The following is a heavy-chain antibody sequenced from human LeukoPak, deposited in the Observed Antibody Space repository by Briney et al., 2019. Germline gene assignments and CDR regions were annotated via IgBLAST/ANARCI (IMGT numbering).Heavy chain of an antibody. Sequence: PGGSLRLSCAASGFTFSSYSMNWVRQAPGKGLEWVSYISSSSSTIYYADSVKGRFTISRDNAKNSLYLQMNSLRAEDTAVYYCARPLAYCGGDCYLDYWGQGTLVTVSS. D-gene: IGHD2-21*01. J-gene: IGHJ4*02. CDR2: ISSSSSTI. V-gene: IGHV3-48*01. CDR1: GFTFSSYS. CDR3: ARPLAYCGGDCYLDY.